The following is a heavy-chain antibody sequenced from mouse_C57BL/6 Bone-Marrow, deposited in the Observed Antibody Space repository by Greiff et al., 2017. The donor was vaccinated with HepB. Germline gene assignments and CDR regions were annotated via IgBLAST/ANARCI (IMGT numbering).Heavy chain of an antibody. CDR2: IHPNSGST. V-gene: IGHV1-64*01. Sequence: QVQLQQPGAELVKPGASVKLSCKASGYTFTSYWMHWVKQRPGQGLEWIGMIHPNSGSTNYNEKFKSKATLTVDRSSSTAYMQLSSLTSEDSAVYYCAPVYGNYHFDYGGQGTTLTVSS. D-gene: IGHD2-1*01. J-gene: IGHJ2*01. CDR3: APVYGNYHFDY. CDR1: GYTFTSYW.